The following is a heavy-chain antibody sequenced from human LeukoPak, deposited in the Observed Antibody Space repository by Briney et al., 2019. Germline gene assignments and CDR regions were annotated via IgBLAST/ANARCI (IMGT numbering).Heavy chain of an antibody. D-gene: IGHD4-17*01. CDR3: ARDPGDYDHWFDP. CDR2: IIPIFGTA. Sequence: SVKVSCKASGYTFTSYAISWVRQAPGQGLEWMGGIIPIFGTANYAQKFQGRVTITADESTSTAYMELSSLRSEDTAVYYCARDPGDYDHWFDPWGQGTLVTVSS. V-gene: IGHV1-69*13. CDR1: GYTFTSYA. J-gene: IGHJ5*02.